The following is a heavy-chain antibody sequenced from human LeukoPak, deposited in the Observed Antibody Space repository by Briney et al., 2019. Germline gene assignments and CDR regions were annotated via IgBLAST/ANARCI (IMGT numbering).Heavy chain of an antibody. V-gene: IGHV1-18*01. D-gene: IGHD3-16*01. CDR2: ISAYNGHT. Sequence: ASVKVSCKASGYTFTSYDINWVRQATGQGLEWMGWISAYNGHTIYSQKFQDRVTMTTDTSTSTAYMELRSLTSDDTAVHYCARDKRGFDFWGQGTLVTVSS. CDR1: GYTFTSYD. J-gene: IGHJ4*02. CDR3: ARDKRGFDF.